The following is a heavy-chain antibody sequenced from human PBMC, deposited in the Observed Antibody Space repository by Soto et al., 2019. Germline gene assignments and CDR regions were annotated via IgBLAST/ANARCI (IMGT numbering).Heavy chain of an antibody. CDR2: IKKISEGGTT. CDR1: GFPLPTAW. Sequence: VQLVESGGGWLSQEVPFGSSFPAPGFPLPTAWLTWVRHRPGKGRGWVGRIKKISEGGTTNYSTPVKGRFTISRDDSRSTVYLEMNSLKIEDTAVYYCTTEFFGVVTSVTSDNYWGQGTLVTVSS. D-gene: IGHD2-21*02. V-gene: IGHV3-15*01. CDR3: TTEFFGVVTSVTSDNY. J-gene: IGHJ4*02.